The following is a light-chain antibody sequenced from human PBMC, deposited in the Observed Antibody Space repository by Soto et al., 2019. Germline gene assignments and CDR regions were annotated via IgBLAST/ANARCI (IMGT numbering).Light chain of an antibody. CDR3: SSYAANYVR. Sequence: QSALTQPASVSGSPGQSITISCTGTSSDVGGFDFVSWFQRRPGKAPRLIIYEVTNRPSGISDRFSGSKSGNTASLTISGLQAEDEADYFCSSYAANYVRFGGGTKVTVL. J-gene: IGLJ2*01. CDR2: EVT. CDR1: SSDVGGFDF. V-gene: IGLV2-14*01.